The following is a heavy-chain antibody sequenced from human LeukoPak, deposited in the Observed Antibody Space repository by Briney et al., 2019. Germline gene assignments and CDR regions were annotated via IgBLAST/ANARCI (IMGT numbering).Heavy chain of an antibody. CDR3: AKGDGDYRGVYYYYYMDV. V-gene: IGHV3-30*18. CDR2: ISYDGSNK. CDR1: GFTFSSYG. Sequence: GGSLRLSCAASGFTFSSYGMHWVRQAPGKGLEWVAVISYDGSNKYYADSVKGRFTISRDNSKNTLYLQMNSLRAEDTAVYYCAKGDGDYRGVYYYYYMDVWGKGTTVTISS. J-gene: IGHJ6*03. D-gene: IGHD4-17*01.